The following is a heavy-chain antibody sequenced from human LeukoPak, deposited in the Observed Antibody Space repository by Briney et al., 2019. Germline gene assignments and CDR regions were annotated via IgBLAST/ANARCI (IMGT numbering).Heavy chain of an antibody. J-gene: IGHJ4*02. Sequence: ASVKVSCQASGFTFTGYYIHWVRQAPGHGLEWMGWINPNSGGTNYAQKFQGRVTMTRDTSITTAYMELSRLSSDDTAVYYCARDWVTGTPSVYWGRGTLVTVSS. V-gene: IGHV1-2*02. CDR1: GFTFTGYY. D-gene: IGHD1-20*01. CDR3: ARDWVTGTPSVY. CDR2: INPNSGGT.